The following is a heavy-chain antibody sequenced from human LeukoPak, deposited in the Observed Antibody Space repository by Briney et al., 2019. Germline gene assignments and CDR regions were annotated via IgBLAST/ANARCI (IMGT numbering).Heavy chain of an antibody. V-gene: IGHV1-8*02. D-gene: IGHD6-19*01. CDR2: MNPNSGNT. Sequence: ASVKVSCKASGYTFTSYYMHWVRQATGQGLEWMGWMNPNSGNTGYAQKFQGRVTMTRNTSISTAYMELSSLRSEDTAVYYCARGPYSSGWYLEYFQHWGQGTLVTVSS. J-gene: IGHJ1*01. CDR1: GYTFTSYY. CDR3: ARGPYSSGWYLEYFQH.